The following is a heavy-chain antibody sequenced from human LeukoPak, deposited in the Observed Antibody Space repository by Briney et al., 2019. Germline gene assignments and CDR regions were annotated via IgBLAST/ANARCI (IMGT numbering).Heavy chain of an antibody. J-gene: IGHJ4*02. CDR2: IYHSGDT. D-gene: IGHD3-16*01. CDR1: GHFISSAYY. Sequence: PSETLSLTCGVFGHFISSAYYWGWIRQPPGKGLEWIGNIYHSGDTNNNPSLKSQVTISVDTSNNQFSLKLSSVTAADTAMYYCAGDQGLGGGFDYWGQGTLVTVSS. V-gene: IGHV4-38-2*02. CDR3: AGDQGLGGGFDY.